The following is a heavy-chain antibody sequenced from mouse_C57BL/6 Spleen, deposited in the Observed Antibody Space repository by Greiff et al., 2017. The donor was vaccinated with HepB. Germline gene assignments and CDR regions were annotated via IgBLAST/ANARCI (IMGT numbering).Heavy chain of an antibody. D-gene: IGHD1-1*01. J-gene: IGHJ1*03. CDR3: ARGGGFDDYGSSYWYFDV. CDR1: GYAFSSYW. Sequence: VQLQQSGAELVKPGASVKISCKASGYAFSSYWMNWVKQRPGKGLEWIGQIYPGDGDTNYNGKFKGKATLTTDKSSSTAYMQLSRLTSEDSAVYFYARGGGFDDYGSSYWYFDVWGTGTTVTVSS. CDR2: IYPGDGDT. V-gene: IGHV1-80*01.